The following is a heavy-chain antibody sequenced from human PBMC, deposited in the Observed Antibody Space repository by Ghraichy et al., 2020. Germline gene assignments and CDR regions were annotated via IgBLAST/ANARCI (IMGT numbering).Heavy chain of an antibody. CDR1: GVTFSSYA. V-gene: IGHV3-21*01. CDR3: ATLRSPTNYISQGAY. J-gene: IGHJ4*02. D-gene: IGHD1-7*01. CDR2: ISSGGTHI. Sequence: GSLRLSCVDLGVTFSSYAMNWVRQAPGKGLEWVASISSGGTHIYYADSVKGRFTISRVNAQNSVYLQMNSLRVEDTAVYYCATLRSPTNYISQGAYWGQGTLVTVSS.